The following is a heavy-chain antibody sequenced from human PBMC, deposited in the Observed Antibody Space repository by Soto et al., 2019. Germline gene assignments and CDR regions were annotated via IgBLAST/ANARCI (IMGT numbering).Heavy chain of an antibody. CDR3: ARDREAVVPADPYYYYGMDV. D-gene: IGHD2-2*01. CDR1: GGSISSGGYY. V-gene: IGHV4-31*03. CDR2: IYYSGST. Sequence: SETLSLTCTVSGGSISSGGYYWSWIRQHPGKGLEWIGYIYYSGSTYYNPSLKSRVTISVDTSKNQFSLKLSSVTAADTAVYYCARDREAVVPADPYYYYGMDVWGQGTTVTVSS. J-gene: IGHJ6*02.